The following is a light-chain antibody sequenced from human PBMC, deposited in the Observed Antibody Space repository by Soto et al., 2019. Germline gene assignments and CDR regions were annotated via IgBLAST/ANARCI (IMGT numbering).Light chain of an antibody. Sequence: EIVMMQSPATLSVSPGGSVTLSCRASQSLSSNNAAWYQQKPGQAPRLLIYGASTRSTDIPARVRGSGSGTEFTLTISGLQSEDFAIYYCQQYNRWPPITFGQGTRLEIE. CDR2: GAS. CDR3: QQYNRWPPIT. CDR1: QSLSSN. J-gene: IGKJ5*01. V-gene: IGKV3-15*01.